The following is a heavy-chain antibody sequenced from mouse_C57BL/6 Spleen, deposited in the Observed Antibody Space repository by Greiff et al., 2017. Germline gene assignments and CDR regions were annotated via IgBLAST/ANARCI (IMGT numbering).Heavy chain of an antibody. CDR1: GYTFTSYV. J-gene: IGHJ4*01. Sequence: VQLKESGPELVKPGASVKMSCKASGYTFTSYVMHWVKQKPGQGLEWIGYIYPYNDGTKYNEKFKGKATLTSDKSSSTAYMELSSLTSEDSAVYYCGVYAHFVLRSYGAMDYWGQGTSVTVSS. CDR2: IYPYNDGT. D-gene: IGHD1-1*01. V-gene: IGHV1-14*01. CDR3: GVYAHFVLRSYGAMDY.